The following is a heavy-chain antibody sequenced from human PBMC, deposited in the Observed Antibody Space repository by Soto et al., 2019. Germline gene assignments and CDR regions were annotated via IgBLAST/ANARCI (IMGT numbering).Heavy chain of an antibody. Sequence: SETLSLTCAVSGDSISSSFWWSWVGQPPGEGLEWIGEIYHTDSTVYNPSLKSRVTISLDKSKNQFSLNLDSVTAADTAVYYCARYDFGTFDYWGRGTLVTVSS. CDR1: GDSISSSFW. J-gene: IGHJ4*02. CDR2: IYHTDST. CDR3: ARYDFGTFDY. D-gene: IGHD4-17*01. V-gene: IGHV4-4*02.